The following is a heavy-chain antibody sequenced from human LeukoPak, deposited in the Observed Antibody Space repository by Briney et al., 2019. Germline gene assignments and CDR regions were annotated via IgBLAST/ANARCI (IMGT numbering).Heavy chain of an antibody. V-gene: IGHV4-4*07. CDR3: ARGPVGASHEPDY. D-gene: IGHD1-26*01. CDR2: VYPSGNT. J-gene: IGHJ4*02. CDR1: GGSISSYY. Sequence: SETLSLTCTVSGGSISSYYWSWIRQPAGKGLEWIGRVYPSGNTNYNPSLKSRVTMSVGTSRTQFSLKLSSVTAADTAVYYCARGPVGASHEPDYWGQGTLVTVSS.